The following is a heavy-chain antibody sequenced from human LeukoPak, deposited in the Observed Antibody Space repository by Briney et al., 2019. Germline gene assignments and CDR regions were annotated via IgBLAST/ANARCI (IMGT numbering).Heavy chain of an antibody. V-gene: IGHV1-2*02. CDR2: INPNSGDT. CDR1: GYIFTGYY. Sequence: GASVKVSCKAPGYIFTGYYMHWVRQAPGQGLEWMGWINPNSGDTNYAQNFQGRVTMTRDTSISTAYMELSRLRSDDTAFYYCARDRSRWYEFDYWGQGTLVTVSS. D-gene: IGHD6-13*01. CDR3: ARDRSRWYEFDY. J-gene: IGHJ4*02.